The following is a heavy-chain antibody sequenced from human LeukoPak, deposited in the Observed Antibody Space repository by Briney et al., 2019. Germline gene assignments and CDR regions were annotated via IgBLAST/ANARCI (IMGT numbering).Heavy chain of an antibody. CDR2: INWDGRTI. Sequence: GGFLRLSCAASEFTLSSYWMHWVRQAPGKGLAWVSRINWDGRTINYAASVKGRFMIFGDFAKTTLYLLVNSLRAEDTAVYFCARGNSGYGNFDYWGQGTLVTVSA. D-gene: IGHD3-9*01. J-gene: IGHJ4*02. CDR1: EFTLSSYW. V-gene: IGHV3-74*01. CDR3: ARGNSGYGNFDY.